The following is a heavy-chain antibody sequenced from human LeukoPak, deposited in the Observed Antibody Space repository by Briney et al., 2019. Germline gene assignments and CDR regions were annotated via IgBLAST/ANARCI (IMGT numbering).Heavy chain of an antibody. V-gene: IGHV3-23*01. D-gene: IGHD4-17*01. J-gene: IGHJ5*02. CDR2: ISASGHST. CDR1: GFTFNTYA. CDR3: AKGPTVTRSGWFDP. Sequence: GGSLRLSCAASGFTFNTYAMTWVRQAPGKGLEWVSGISASGHSTYYADSVKGRFTIPRDNSKNTLYLQMNSLRAEDTALYYCAKGPTVTRSGWFDPWGQGTLVTVSS.